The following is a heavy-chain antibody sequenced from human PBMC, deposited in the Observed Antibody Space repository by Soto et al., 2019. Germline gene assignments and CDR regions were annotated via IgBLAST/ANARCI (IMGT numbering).Heavy chain of an antibody. CDR1: GFTFSSSP. CDR3: VRDKIRGHPDYCDD. Sequence: QVQLVESGGGVVQPGRSLRLSCEASGFTFSSSPMHWVRQAPGKGLEWVAVISYDGIIKVYADSVQGRFTISRDISKNTLYLQMNSLRTEDTAVYYCVRDKIRGHPDYCDDWGQGTLVTVSS. J-gene: IGHJ4*02. V-gene: IGHV3-30-3*01. CDR2: ISYDGIIK.